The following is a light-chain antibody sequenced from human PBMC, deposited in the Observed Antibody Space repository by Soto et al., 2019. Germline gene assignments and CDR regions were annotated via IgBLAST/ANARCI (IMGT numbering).Light chain of an antibody. Sequence: QAVLTQTPSASGTPGQWVAITYSGSKSNIGSVSVNWYQQLPGAAPKLLIYGNNQRPSGVPDRFSGSQSGTSASLVISGLQSEDEASYFCAAWDDSHNGWIFGGGTKVTVL. J-gene: IGLJ2*01. CDR2: GNN. CDR1: KSNIGSVS. CDR3: AAWDDSHNGWI. V-gene: IGLV1-44*01.